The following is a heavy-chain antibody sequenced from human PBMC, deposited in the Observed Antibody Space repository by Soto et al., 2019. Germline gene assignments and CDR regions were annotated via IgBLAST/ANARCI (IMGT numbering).Heavy chain of an antibody. CDR3: AKNVFQFLEWRNWFVP. CDR2: SNPNSGST. V-gene: IGHV1-2*02. J-gene: IGHJ5*02. D-gene: IGHD3-3*01. CDR1: GYTFTDYY. Sequence: ASVKVSCMASGYTFTDYYIHWVRQAPVQGLECMGWSNPNSGSTNYAQKFQGRVTMTSDTSISTAYMELSRLRSDDTAVYYCAKNVFQFLEWRNWFVPWGQGTLVTVSS.